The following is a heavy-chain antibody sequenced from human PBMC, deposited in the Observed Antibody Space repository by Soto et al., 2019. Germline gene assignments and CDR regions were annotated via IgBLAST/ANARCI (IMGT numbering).Heavy chain of an antibody. D-gene: IGHD3-16*02. J-gene: IGHJ3*02. Sequence: GESLKISCKGSGYSFTSYWIGWVRQMPGKGLEWMGIIYPGDSDTRYSPSFQGQVTISADKSISTAYLQWSSLKASDTAMYYCATSDYVWGSYRYTWAFDIWGQGTMVTVSS. CDR3: ATSDYVWGSYRYTWAFDI. V-gene: IGHV5-51*01. CDR1: GYSFTSYW. CDR2: IYPGDSDT.